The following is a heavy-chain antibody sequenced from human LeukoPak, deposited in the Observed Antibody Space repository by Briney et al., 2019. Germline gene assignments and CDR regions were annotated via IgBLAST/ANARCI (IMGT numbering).Heavy chain of an antibody. CDR3: ARDGHYDYVWGSYRPYYYYMDV. Sequence: PGRSLRLSCAASGFTFSSYAMHRVRQAPGKGLEWVAVISYDGSNRYYADSVKGRLTISRDNSKNTLYLQMNSLRAEDTAVYYCARDGHYDYVWGSYRPYYYYMDVWGKGTTVTVSS. V-gene: IGHV3-30*04. CDR1: GFTFSSYA. J-gene: IGHJ6*03. CDR2: ISYDGSNR. D-gene: IGHD3-16*02.